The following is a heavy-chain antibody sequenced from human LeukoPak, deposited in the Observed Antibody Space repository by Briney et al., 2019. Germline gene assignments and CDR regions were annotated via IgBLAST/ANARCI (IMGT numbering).Heavy chain of an antibody. CDR2: IYYSGST. J-gene: IGHJ4*02. V-gene: IGHV4-39*01. CDR1: GGSISSSSYY. CDR3: ATSSGYPFVY. D-gene: IGHD3-22*01. Sequence: SETLSLTCTVSGGSISSSSYYWGWIRQPPGKGLEWIGSIYYSGSTYYNPSLKSRVTISVDTSKNQFSLKLSSVTAADTAVYYCATSSGYPFVYWGQGTLVTVSS.